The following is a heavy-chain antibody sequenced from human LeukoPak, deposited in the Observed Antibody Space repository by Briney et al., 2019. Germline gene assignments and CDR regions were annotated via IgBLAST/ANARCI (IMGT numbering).Heavy chain of an antibody. CDR1: GGSISSSSYY. D-gene: IGHD4-17*01. CDR2: IYYSGST. J-gene: IGHJ4*02. V-gene: IGHV4-39*07. Sequence: SETLSLTRTVSGGSISSSSYYWGWIRQPPGKGLEWIGSIYYSGSTYYNPSLKSRVTISVDTPKNQFSLKLSSVTAADTAVYYCARLSTVTTSFDYWGQGTLVTVSS. CDR3: ARLSTVTTSFDY.